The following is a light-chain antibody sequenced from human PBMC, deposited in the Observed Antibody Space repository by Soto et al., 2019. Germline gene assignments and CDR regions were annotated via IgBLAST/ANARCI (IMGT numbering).Light chain of an antibody. CDR1: QSISSW. CDR3: HQYNSYLS. J-gene: IGKJ1*01. Sequence: DIQMTDSPSKLSASVGDRVTITCRASQSISSWLAWYQQKPGKAPKLLIYDASSLESGVPSRFSGSGSGTRFTLNISSLQPADFAIYFCHQYNSYLSFGYGTKVDI. V-gene: IGKV1-5*01. CDR2: DAS.